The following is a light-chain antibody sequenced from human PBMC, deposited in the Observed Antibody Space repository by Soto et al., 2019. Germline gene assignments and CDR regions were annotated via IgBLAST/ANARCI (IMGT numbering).Light chain of an antibody. V-gene: IGLV1-40*01. CDR3: QSYDSSLSGSV. CDR2: GNT. J-gene: IGLJ3*02. Sequence: QSVLTQPPSVSGAPGQRVTISCTGSSSNIGAGYDVHWYQQLPGTAPKLLIYGNTNRPSGVPDRFSGSKSSTSASLAISRLQAEDEADYFCQSYDSSLSGSVFGGGTKLTVL. CDR1: SSNIGAGYD.